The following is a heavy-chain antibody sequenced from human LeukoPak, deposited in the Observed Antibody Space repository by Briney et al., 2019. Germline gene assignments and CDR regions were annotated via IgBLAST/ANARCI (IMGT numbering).Heavy chain of an antibody. V-gene: IGHV3-48*04. J-gene: IGHJ4*02. CDR3: ARVTGSGWLGY. Sequence: GGSLRLSCEVSGFTFTNFGMYWVRQVPGKGLEWLSYISSSSSSIYYADSVRGRFTISRDDAKNTLYLQMNSLRVDDTAVYFCARVTGSGWLGYWGQGTRVIVSS. CDR2: ISSSSSSI. CDR1: GFTFTNFG. D-gene: IGHD6-19*01.